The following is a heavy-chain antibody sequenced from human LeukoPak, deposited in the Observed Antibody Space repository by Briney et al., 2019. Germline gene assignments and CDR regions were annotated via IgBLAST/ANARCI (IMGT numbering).Heavy chain of an antibody. CDR2: IYHSVST. CDR3: ARKPDAIWFDP. CDR1: GYSISSGYY. V-gene: IGHV4-38-2*01. Sequence: SETLSLTCAVSGYSISSGYYWGWIRQPPGKGLEWIGSIYHSVSTYYNPSLKSRVTISVDTSKNQFSLKLSSVTAADTAVYYCARKPDAIWFDPWGQGTLVTVSS. J-gene: IGHJ5*02.